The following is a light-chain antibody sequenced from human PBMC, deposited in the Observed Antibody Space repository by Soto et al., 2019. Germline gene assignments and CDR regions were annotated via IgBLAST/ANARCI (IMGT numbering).Light chain of an antibody. J-gene: IGLJ3*02. CDR3: AVWDASLNGWV. CDR1: SSNIGSNP. V-gene: IGLV1-44*01. Sequence: QSILTQSPSVAGTPGQRVTISCSGSSSNIGSNPVNWYQQLPGTAPKLLIYTNNQRPSGVPDRFSGSKSGTSASLAISGLQSEDEADYYCAVWDASLNGWVFGGETKLTVL. CDR2: TNN.